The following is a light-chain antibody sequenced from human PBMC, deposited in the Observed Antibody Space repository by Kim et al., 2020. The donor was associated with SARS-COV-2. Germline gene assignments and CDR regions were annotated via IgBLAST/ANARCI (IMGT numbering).Light chain of an antibody. CDR3: GQIGNSRT. J-gene: IGKJ1*01. Sequence: EIVLTQSPGTLSLSPGERATLSCRASHTLSSNQLAWYQQKPGQAPRLLNYGASSRATGIPDRFSGRGSGTDFSLTINKLEPEDCAVYSCGQIGNSRTVGQGAKVDIK. CDR2: GAS. CDR1: HTLSSNQ. V-gene: IGKV3-20*01.